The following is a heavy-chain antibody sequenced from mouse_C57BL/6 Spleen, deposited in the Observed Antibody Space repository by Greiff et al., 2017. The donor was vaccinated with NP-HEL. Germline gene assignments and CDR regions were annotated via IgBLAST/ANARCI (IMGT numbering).Heavy chain of an antibody. Sequence: VQLQQSGPELVKPGASVKISCKASGYAFSSSWMNWVKQRPGKGLEWIGRIYPGDGDTNYNGKFKGKATLTAAKSSSTAYMQLSSLTSEDSAVYFCAREGNYYGSSYRAMDYWGQGTSVTVSS. D-gene: IGHD1-1*01. J-gene: IGHJ4*01. CDR3: AREGNYYGSSYRAMDY. CDR2: IYPGDGDT. V-gene: IGHV1-82*01. CDR1: GYAFSSSW.